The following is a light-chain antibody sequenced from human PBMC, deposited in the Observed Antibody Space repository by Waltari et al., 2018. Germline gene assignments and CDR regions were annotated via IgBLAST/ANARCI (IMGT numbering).Light chain of an antibody. CDR2: DDN. Sequence: YDLTQPPSVSVSPGQTAAITCSGDGLTKQYTFWYQQKSGQAPVLVMYDDNKRPSGIPGRFSGSSAGTVATLTITGAQVDDEADYYCYSKDTDGGSQGKIGGGTKLTVL. CDR1: GLTKQY. CDR3: YSKDTDGGSQGK. J-gene: IGLJ2*01. V-gene: IGLV3-10*01.